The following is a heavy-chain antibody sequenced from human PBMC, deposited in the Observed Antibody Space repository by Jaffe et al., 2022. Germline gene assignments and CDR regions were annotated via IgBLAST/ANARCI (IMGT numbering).Heavy chain of an antibody. CDR3: ARGGFTYYYGSGSSMVGYYYYMDV. D-gene: IGHD3-10*01. V-gene: IGHV3-48*03. J-gene: IGHJ6*03. CDR2: ISSSGSTI. Sequence: EVQLVESGGGLVQPGGSLRLSCAASGFTFSSYEMNWVRQAPGKGLEWVSYISSSGSTIYYADSVKGRFTISRDNAKNSLYLQMNSLRAEDTAVYYCARGGFTYYYGSGSSMVGYYYYMDVWGKGTTVTVSS. CDR1: GFTFSSYE.